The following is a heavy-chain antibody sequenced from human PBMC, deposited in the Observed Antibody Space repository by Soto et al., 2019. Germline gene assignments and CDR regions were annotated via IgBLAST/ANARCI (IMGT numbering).Heavy chain of an antibody. CDR2: IYYSGST. V-gene: IGHV4-39*01. CDR1: GGSISSSSYY. J-gene: IGHJ4*02. D-gene: IGHD3-3*01. CDR3: ARLGTITIFGVVLKPSSFDY. Sequence: SETLSLTCTVSGGSISSSSYYWGWIRQPPGKGLEWIGSIYYSGSTYYNPSLKSRVTISVDTSKNQFSLKLSSVTAADTAVYYCARLGTITIFGVVLKPSSFDYWGQGTLVTVS.